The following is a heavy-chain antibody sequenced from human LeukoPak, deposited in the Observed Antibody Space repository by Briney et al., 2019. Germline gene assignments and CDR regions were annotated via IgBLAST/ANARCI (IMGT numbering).Heavy chain of an antibody. V-gene: IGHV3-21*04. D-gene: IGHD4-23*01. CDR3: ASFYYNLGYGGFDI. CDR1: GFTFSSYS. Sequence: GGSLRLSCAASGFTFSSYSMNWVRQAPGKGLEWVSSISSSSSYIYYADSVKGRFTISRDNAKNSLYLQMNSLRAEDTAVYYCASFYYNLGYGGFDIWGQGTMVTVSS. J-gene: IGHJ3*02. CDR2: ISSSSSYI.